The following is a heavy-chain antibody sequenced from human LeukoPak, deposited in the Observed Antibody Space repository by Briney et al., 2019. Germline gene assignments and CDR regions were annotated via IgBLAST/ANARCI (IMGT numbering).Heavy chain of an antibody. D-gene: IGHD2-21*02. Sequence: SETLSLTCTVSGGSISSSSYYWDWIRQPPGKGLEWIGSIYYSGSTYYNPSPKSRVTISVDTSKNQFSLKLSSVTAADTAVYYCARHDLVVTATILDYWGQGTLVTVSS. J-gene: IGHJ4*02. CDR2: IYYSGST. CDR3: ARHDLVVTATILDY. CDR1: GGSISSSSYY. V-gene: IGHV4-39*01.